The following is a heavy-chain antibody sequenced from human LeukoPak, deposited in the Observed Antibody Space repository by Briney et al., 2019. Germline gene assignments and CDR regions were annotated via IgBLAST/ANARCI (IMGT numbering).Heavy chain of an antibody. Sequence: SETLSLTCTVSGGSISNSNYYWGWIRQPPGKGLEWIGNIFYSGSTYYSPSLRSRVTISVDTSKNQFSLKLSSVTAADTAVYYCARLYILTGYYIDYWGQGTLVTVSS. CDR3: ARLYILTGYYIDY. CDR1: GGSISNSNYY. CDR2: IFYSGST. J-gene: IGHJ4*02. D-gene: IGHD3-9*01. V-gene: IGHV4-39*01.